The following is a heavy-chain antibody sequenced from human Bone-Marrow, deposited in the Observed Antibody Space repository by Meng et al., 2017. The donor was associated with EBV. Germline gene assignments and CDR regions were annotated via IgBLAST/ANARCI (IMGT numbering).Heavy chain of an antibody. CDR2: LIPMFGAP. Sequence: QVRLVQSGAEVKMPGSSVKVSCKTSGGTFNSDAVSWVRQAPGQGLEWMGGLIPMFGAPNYAQKFQDRVTITADESTSTHYMELSSLRSEDTAVYYCASESGRGYTPDYWGQGTLVTVSS. V-gene: IGHV1-69*01. CDR1: GGTFNSDA. J-gene: IGHJ4*02. CDR3: ASESGRGYTPDY. D-gene: IGHD3-10*01.